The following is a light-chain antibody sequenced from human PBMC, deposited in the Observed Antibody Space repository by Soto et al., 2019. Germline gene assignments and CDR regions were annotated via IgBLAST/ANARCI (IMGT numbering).Light chain of an antibody. J-gene: IGLJ2*01. Sequence: QSVLTQPASVSGSPGQSITISCTGTSSDVGGYYYVSWYQQLPGKAPQLMIYEVSNRPSGVSNRFSSSKSGNTASLTISRLQAEDEADYYCSSYRSSSTKVVFGGGTQLTVL. V-gene: IGLV2-14*01. CDR3: SSYRSSSTKVV. CDR1: SSDVGGYYY. CDR2: EVS.